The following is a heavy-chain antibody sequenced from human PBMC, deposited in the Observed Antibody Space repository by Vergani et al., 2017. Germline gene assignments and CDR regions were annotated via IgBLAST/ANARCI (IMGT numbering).Heavy chain of an antibody. CDR2: FDPEDGET. V-gene: IGHV1-24*01. Sequence: QVQLVQSGAEVKKPGASVKVSCKVSGYTLTELSMHWVRQAPGKGLEWMGGFDPEDGETIYAQKFQGRVTMTEDTSTDTAYMELSSLRSEDTAVYYCATSTRYSGSDFRHAPWFDPWGQGTLVTVSS. CDR3: ATSTRYSGSDFRHAPWFDP. J-gene: IGHJ5*02. CDR1: GYTLTELS. D-gene: IGHD1-26*01.